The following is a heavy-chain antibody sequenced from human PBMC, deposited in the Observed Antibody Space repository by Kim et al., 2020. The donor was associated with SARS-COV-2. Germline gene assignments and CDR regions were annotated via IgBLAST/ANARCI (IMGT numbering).Heavy chain of an antibody. V-gene: IGHV3-48*01. Sequence: GGSLRLSCAGSGFSFSTYNMDWVRQAPGKGLEWISFXTSSSSIIFYSDSVRGRFAVSRXXAKNSLYLQMDSLRXDDTXXYYCXADLGXXPAXXXWG. CDR2: XTSSSSII. CDR3: XADLGXXPAXXX. D-gene: IGHD2-15*01. CDR1: GFSFSTYN. J-gene: IGHJ1*01.